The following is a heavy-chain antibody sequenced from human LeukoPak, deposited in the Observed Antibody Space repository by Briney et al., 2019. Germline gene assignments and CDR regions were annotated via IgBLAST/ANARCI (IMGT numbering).Heavy chain of an antibody. CDR1: GLTSTNYW. Sequence: SGGSLRLSCAASGLTSTNYWMHWVRQVPGKGLVWASRIKLDENTAYYADFVKGRFTISRDDAKTTVYLQMNSLRAEDSAVYYCARDRPFWNWGQGTLVTVSS. V-gene: IGHV3-74*01. D-gene: IGHD3-3*01. J-gene: IGHJ4*02. CDR3: ARDRPFWN. CDR2: IKLDENTA.